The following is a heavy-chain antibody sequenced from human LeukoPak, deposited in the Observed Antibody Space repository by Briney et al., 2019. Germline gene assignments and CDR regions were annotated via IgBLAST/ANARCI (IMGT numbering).Heavy chain of an antibody. V-gene: IGHV3-11*01. CDR1: GFTFSDYY. CDR2: ISSSGSTI. D-gene: IGHD3-22*01. J-gene: IGHJ4*02. Sequence: GGSLRLSCAASGFTFSDYYMSWIRQAPGKGLEWVSYISSSGSTIYYADSVKGRFTISRDNAKNSLYLQMNSLRAEDTAVYYCAREPYYDSSGYCLDYWGQGTLVTVSS. CDR3: AREPYYDSSGYCLDY.